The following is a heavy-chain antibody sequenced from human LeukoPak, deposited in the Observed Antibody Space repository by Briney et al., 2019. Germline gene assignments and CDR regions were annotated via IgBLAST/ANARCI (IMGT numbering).Heavy chain of an antibody. Sequence: SETLSLTCTVSGGSISSSSLYWGWIRQSPGKGLEWIGTIYYSGSTYYNPSLKSRVTISVDTSKNQLSLKLSSVTAADTAVYYCARLSGGWELRENAFDIWGQGTMVTVSS. J-gene: IGHJ3*02. V-gene: IGHV4-39*01. CDR3: ARLSGGWELRENAFDI. CDR1: GGSISSSSLY. D-gene: IGHD1-26*01. CDR2: IYYSGST.